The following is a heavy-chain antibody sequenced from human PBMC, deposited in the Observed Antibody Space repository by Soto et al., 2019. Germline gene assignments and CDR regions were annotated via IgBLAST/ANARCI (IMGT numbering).Heavy chain of an antibody. J-gene: IGHJ3*02. Sequence: GGSLRLSSAVSGFTFSDYWMSWVRQAPGKGLEWVANIKQDGNEKYYVDSVKGRFTISRDNSKNTLYLQMNSLRAEDTAVYYCARDYYDSGGYWTSAFDIWGQGTMVTVSS. CDR1: GFTFSDYW. CDR3: ARDYYDSGGYWTSAFDI. CDR2: IKQDGNEK. V-gene: IGHV3-7*01. D-gene: IGHD3-22*01.